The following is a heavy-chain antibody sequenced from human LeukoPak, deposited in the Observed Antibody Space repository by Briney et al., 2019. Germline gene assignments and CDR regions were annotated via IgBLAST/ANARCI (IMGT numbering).Heavy chain of an antibody. CDR3: AEEDCSGTTCRDYFHH. Sequence: GGSLRLSCAASGFTFSNYAMSWVRQTPGKGLEWVSTLTGGGGGTYYTDSVKGRFTISRDNSKNTLYLQMNNLRAEDTAVYYCAEEDCSGTTCRDYFHHWSQGTLVTVSS. D-gene: IGHD2-2*01. CDR1: GFTFSNYA. CDR2: LTGGGGGT. V-gene: IGHV3-23*01. J-gene: IGHJ1*01.